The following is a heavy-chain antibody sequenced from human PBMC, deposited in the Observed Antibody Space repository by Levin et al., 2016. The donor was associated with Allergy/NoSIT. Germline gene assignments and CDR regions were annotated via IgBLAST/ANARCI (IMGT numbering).Heavy chain of an antibody. CDR3: ARDPHDYGDYRNWFDP. V-gene: IGHV4-59*01. CDR2: IYYSGST. J-gene: IGHJ5*02. CDR1: GGSISSYY. Sequence: SETLSLTCTVSGGSISSYYWSWIRQPPGKGLEWIGYIYYSGSTNYNPSLKSRVTISVDTSKNQFSLKLSSVTAADTAVYYCARDPHDYGDYRNWFDPWGQGTLVTVSS. D-gene: IGHD4-17*01.